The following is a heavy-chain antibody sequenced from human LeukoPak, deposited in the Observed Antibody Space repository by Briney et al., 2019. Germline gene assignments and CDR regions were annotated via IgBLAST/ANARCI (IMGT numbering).Heavy chain of an antibody. J-gene: IGHJ5*02. D-gene: IGHD2-2*01. CDR2: ITPYNGNT. Sequence: ASVKVSCKASGYTITSYGISWVRQAPGQGLEWIGCITPYNGNTNYAQKFQGRVTMTTDTSTNTAYMELRSLRSDDTAVYYCARDHCESISCYGWRVWFDPWGQGTLVTVSS. CDR1: GYTITSYG. V-gene: IGHV1-18*04. CDR3: ARDHCESISCYGWRVWFDP.